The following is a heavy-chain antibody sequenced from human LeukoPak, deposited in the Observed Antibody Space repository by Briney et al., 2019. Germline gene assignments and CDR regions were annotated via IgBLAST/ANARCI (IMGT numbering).Heavy chain of an antibody. CDR2: IYPGDSDT. Sequence: GESLKISCKGSGYSFTSYWIGWVRQMPGKGLEWMGIIYPGDSDTRYSPSFQGQVTISADKSISTAYLQWSSLKASDTAMYYCARQNLPITMVRGVIGDFDYWGQGTLVTVSS. D-gene: IGHD3-10*01. V-gene: IGHV5-51*01. CDR3: ARQNLPITMVRGVIGDFDY. J-gene: IGHJ4*02. CDR1: GYSFTSYW.